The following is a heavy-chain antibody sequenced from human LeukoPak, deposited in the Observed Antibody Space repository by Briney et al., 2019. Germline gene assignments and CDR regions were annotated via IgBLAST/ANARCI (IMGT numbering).Heavy chain of an antibody. V-gene: IGHV1-24*01. CDR3: ATALQQLGPWWWFDP. CDR2: FDPEDGET. CDR1: GYTLTSYG. D-gene: IGHD6-13*01. J-gene: IGHJ5*02. Sequence: GASVKVSCKASGYTLTSYGISWVRQAPGKGLEWMGGFDPEDGETIYAQKFQGRVTMTEDTSTDTAYMELSSLRSEDTAVYYCATALQQLGPWWWFDPWGQGTLVTVSS.